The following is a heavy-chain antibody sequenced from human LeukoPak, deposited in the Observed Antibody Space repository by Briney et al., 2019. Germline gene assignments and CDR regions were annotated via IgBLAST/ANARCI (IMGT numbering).Heavy chain of an antibody. Sequence: PSETLSLTCTVSGGSISSYYWSWIRQPPGKGLEWIGYIYYSGGTNYNPSLKSRVTISVDTSKNQFSLKLSSVTAADTAVYYCARDSLLWFGESQPAYYYGMDVWGQGTTVTVSS. CDR1: GGSISSYY. D-gene: IGHD3-10*01. CDR2: IYYSGGT. CDR3: ARDSLLWFGESQPAYYYGMDV. J-gene: IGHJ6*02. V-gene: IGHV4-59*01.